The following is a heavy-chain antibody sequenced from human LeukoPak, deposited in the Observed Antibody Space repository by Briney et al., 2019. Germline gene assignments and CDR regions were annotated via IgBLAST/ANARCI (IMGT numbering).Heavy chain of an antibody. CDR1: GGSISGYY. CDR3: ARHRYYDILTGQYNGWYLDL. J-gene: IGHJ2*01. D-gene: IGHD3-9*01. V-gene: IGHV4-59*08. CDR2: IYYSGST. Sequence: SETLSLTCTVSGGSISGYYWSWIRQPPGKGLEWIGYIYYSGSTEYIPSLKSRVTISVDTSKNQFSLKLSSVTAADTAVYYCARHRYYDILTGQYNGWYLDLWGRGTLVTVSS.